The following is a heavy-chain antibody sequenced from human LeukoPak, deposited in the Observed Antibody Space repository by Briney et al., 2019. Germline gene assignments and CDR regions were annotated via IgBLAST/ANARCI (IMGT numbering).Heavy chain of an antibody. J-gene: IGHJ5*02. CDR2: INPDSGGT. Sequence: ASVKVSCKASGYTFNGYYMHWVRQAPGQGLEWLGWINPDSGGTDSPQKFQGRVTMTRDASISTAYMELSNLRSDDTAVYYCARVRDFSRSPFDWFDPWGQGTLVIVSS. V-gene: IGHV1-2*02. CDR3: ARVRDFSRSPFDWFDP. CDR1: GYTFNGYY. D-gene: IGHD6-6*01.